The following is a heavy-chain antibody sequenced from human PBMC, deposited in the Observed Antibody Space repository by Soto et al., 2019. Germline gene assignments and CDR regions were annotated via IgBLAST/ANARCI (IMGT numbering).Heavy chain of an antibody. CDR1: GVSFSGYY. CDR3: ARTSRFAY. V-gene: IGHV4-34*01. Sequence: QVQLQQWGAGLLKPSETLSLTCAVYGVSFSGYYWSWIRQPPGKGLEWIGEINHSGSTHYNPSLKSRVTMSVDTSKNQFSLKLSSVTAADTAVYYCARTSRFAYWGQGTLVTVSS. J-gene: IGHJ4*02. CDR2: INHSGST. D-gene: IGHD6-6*01.